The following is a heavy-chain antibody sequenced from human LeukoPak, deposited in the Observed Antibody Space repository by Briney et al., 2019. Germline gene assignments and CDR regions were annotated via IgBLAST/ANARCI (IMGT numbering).Heavy chain of an antibody. Sequence: SETLSLTCTVSGVSISSYHWSWIRQPAGKGLEYIGRIYSSGSTNYNPSLQSRITMSVDTSKNQFSLKVSSVTAADTAVYYCASEAVGTGRFASGYYYYYMEVCGKGTTVTVSS. CDR3: ASEAVGTGRFASGYYYYYMEV. V-gene: IGHV4-4*07. CDR1: GVSISSYH. D-gene: IGHD1/OR15-1a*01. J-gene: IGHJ6*03. CDR2: IYSSGST.